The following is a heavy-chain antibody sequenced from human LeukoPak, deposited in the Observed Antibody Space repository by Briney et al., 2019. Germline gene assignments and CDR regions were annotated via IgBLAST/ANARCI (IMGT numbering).Heavy chain of an antibody. V-gene: IGHV3-23*01. Sequence: GASLRLSCAASGFTSSSYAMSWVRQAPGKGLEWVSAISGSGGSTYYADSVKGRFTISRDNSKNTLYLQMNSLRAEDTAVYYCAGSTVTTVSYYYGMDVWGQGTTVTVSS. CDR1: GFTSSSYA. CDR3: AGSTVTTVSYYYGMDV. CDR2: ISGSGGST. D-gene: IGHD4-17*01. J-gene: IGHJ6*02.